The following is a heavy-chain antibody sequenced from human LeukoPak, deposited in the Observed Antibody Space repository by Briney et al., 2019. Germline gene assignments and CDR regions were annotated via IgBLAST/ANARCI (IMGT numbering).Heavy chain of an antibody. D-gene: IGHD3-16*02. Sequence: GGSLRLSCAASGSTFSDYYMSWIRQAPGKGLEWVSYISSSGSTIYYADSVKGRFTISRDNAKNSLYLQMNSLRAEDTAVYYCARVSSGLNVWGSYRNLDYWGQGTLVTVSS. V-gene: IGHV3-11*01. J-gene: IGHJ4*02. CDR2: ISSSGSTI. CDR1: GSTFSDYY. CDR3: ARVSSGLNVWGSYRNLDY.